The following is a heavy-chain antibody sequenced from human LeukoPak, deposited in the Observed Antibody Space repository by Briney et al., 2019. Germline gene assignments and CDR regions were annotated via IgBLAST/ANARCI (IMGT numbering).Heavy chain of an antibody. D-gene: IGHD1-1*01. CDR2: IIPIFGTA. CDR3: ARGTYYFDY. Sequence: SVTVSCKASGYTFTSYYMHWVRQAPGQGLEWMGGIIPIFGTANYAQKFQGRVTITADESTSTAYMELSSLRSEDTAVYYCARGTYYFDYWGQGTLVTVSS. J-gene: IGHJ4*02. CDR1: GYTFTSYY. V-gene: IGHV1-69*13.